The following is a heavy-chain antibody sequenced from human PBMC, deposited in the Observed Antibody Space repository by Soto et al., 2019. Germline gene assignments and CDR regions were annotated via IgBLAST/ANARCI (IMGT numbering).Heavy chain of an antibody. J-gene: IGHJ6*02. D-gene: IGHD3-10*01. V-gene: IGHV3-33*01. CDR3: ARVAMVRGVTIHYYYGMDV. CDR2: IWYDGSNK. CDR1: GFTFSSYG. Sequence: QVQLVESGGGVVQPGRSLRLSCAASGFTFSSYGIHWVRQAPGKGLEWGAVIWYDGSNKYYADSVKGRFTISRDNSKNTLYLQMNSLRAEDTAVYYCARVAMVRGVTIHYYYGMDVWGQGTTVTVSS.